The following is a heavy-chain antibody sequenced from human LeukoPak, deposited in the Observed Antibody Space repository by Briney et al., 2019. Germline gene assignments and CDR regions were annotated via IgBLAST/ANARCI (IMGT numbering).Heavy chain of an antibody. CDR1: GFTFSSYA. D-gene: IGHD2-2*03. CDR2: ISGSGGST. J-gene: IGHJ4*02. V-gene: IGHV3-23*01. CDR3: AKAGYCSSTSCYPEYYFDY. Sequence: PGGSLRLSCAASGFTFSSYAMSWVRQAPGKGLEWVSAISGSGGSTYYADSVKGRFTISRDNSKNTLYLQMNSLRAEDTAVYYCAKAGYCSSTSCYPEYYFDYWGQGTLVTVSS.